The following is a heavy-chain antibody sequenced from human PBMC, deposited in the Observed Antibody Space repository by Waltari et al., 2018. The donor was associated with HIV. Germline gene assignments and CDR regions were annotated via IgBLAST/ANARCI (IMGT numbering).Heavy chain of an antibody. CDR2: ISWNSGSK. CDR3: AKDRGTGTTVYYYYGMDV. CDR1: GFTFEYYA. Sequence: EVQLVESGGGLVQPGRSLRLSCAASGFTFEYYAMPSVRQAPGKGLEWVSGISWNSGSKGYADSVKGRFTISRDNAKNSLYLQMNSLRAEDTALYYCAKDRGTGTTVYYYYGMDVWGQGTTVTVSS. J-gene: IGHJ6*02. D-gene: IGHD1-7*01. V-gene: IGHV3-9*01.